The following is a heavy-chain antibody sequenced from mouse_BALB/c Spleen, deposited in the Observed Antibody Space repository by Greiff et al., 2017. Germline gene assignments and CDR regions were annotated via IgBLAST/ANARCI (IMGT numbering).Heavy chain of an antibody. CDR1: GYSITSGYY. J-gene: IGHJ3*01. Sequence: ESGPGLVKPSQSLSLTCSVTGYSITSGYYWNWIRQFPGNKLEWMGYISYDGSNNYNPSLKNRISITRDTSKNQFFLKLNSVTTEDTATYYCARDQGAAWGQGTLVTVSA. CDR2: ISYDGSN. V-gene: IGHV3-6*02. CDR3: ARDQGAA.